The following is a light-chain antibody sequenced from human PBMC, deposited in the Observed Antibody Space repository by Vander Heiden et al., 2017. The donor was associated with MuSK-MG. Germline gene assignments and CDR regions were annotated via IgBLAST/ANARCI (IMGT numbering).Light chain of an antibody. J-gene: IGLJ2*01. Sequence: QSVLTQPPSVSGAPGQSVTIPCTGSSPNIGAGYGVHWYQQLPGTPPKFVIYGNSNRPSGVPDRFSGSKSGTSASLAITGLQAEDEADYYCQSYDSSRSNVIFGGGTKLTVL. CDR2: GNS. CDR3: QSYDSSRSNVI. V-gene: IGLV1-40*01. CDR1: SPNIGAGYG.